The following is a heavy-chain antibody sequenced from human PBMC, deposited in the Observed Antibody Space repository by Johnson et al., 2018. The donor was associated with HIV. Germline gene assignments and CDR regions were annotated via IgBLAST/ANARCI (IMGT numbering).Heavy chain of an antibody. J-gene: IGHJ3*01. CDR1: GFTFSSYW. CDR3: ARGGLGYQNIHDPFDV. V-gene: IGHV3-7*03. CDR2: IKQDGSEK. Sequence: VQLVESGGGLVQPGGSLRLSCAASGFTFSSYWMSWVRQAPGKGLEWVANIKQDGSEKYYVDSVKGRFTISRDNAKNSLYLQMNSLRDEDTALYYCARGGLGYQNIHDPFDVWGQGTMVTVSS. D-gene: IGHD3-16*02.